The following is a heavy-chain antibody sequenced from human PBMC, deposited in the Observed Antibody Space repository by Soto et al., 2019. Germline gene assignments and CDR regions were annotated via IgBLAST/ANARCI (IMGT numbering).Heavy chain of an antibody. CDR1: GFTFDDYA. Sequence: PGGSLRLSCAASGFTFDDYAMHWVRQAPGKGLEWVSGISWNSGSIGYADSVKGRFTISRDNAKNSLYLQMNSLRAEDTALYYCAKDKGIAVAGTGDAFDIWGQGTMVTVSS. CDR3: AKDKGIAVAGTGDAFDI. J-gene: IGHJ3*02. CDR2: ISWNSGSI. D-gene: IGHD6-19*01. V-gene: IGHV3-9*01.